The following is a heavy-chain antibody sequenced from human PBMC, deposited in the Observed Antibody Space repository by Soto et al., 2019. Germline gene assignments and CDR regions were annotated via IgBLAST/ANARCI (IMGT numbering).Heavy chain of an antibody. CDR3: ASGLTYGLFYY. V-gene: IGHV3-48*01. J-gene: IGHJ4*02. Sequence: EVQLVESGGGLVQPGGSLRLSCAASGFTFSSFSMNWVRQAPGKGLEWVSYISSSSSIIYYSDSVKDRFTISRDNAKNSLYLQMNCLRAEHTAVYYCASGLTYGLFYYWGQGTRVTFSS. CDR2: ISSSSSII. CDR1: GFTFSSFS. D-gene: IGHD4-17*01.